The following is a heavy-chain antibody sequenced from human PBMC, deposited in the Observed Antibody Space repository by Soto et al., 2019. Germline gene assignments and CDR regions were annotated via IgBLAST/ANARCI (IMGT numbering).Heavy chain of an antibody. V-gene: IGHV4-31*03. Sequence: SATLSLTCTVSGGSISSGGYYWSWIRQHPGKGLEWIGYTYYSGSTYYNPSLKSRVTISVDTSKNQFSLKLSSVTAADTAVYYCARGMSYYDSRGSIHNWFDPWGQGTLVTVSS. CDR1: GGSISSGGYY. CDR3: ARGMSYYDSRGSIHNWFDP. D-gene: IGHD3-22*01. J-gene: IGHJ5*02. CDR2: TYYSGST.